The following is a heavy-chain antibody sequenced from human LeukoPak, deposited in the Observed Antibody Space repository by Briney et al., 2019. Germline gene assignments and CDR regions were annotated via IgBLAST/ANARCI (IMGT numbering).Heavy chain of an antibody. Sequence: PGGSLRLSCAASGFSFSTYAMHWVRQAPGKGLEGVAVIWNDESNRFYADSVRGRFTISRDNSKNTLYLQMNTLRDEDTGVYYCARDDYSETSGGTRDWGQGTLVTVST. D-gene: IGHD3-10*01. CDR3: ARDDYSETSGGTRD. V-gene: IGHV3-33*01. CDR2: IWNDESNR. CDR1: GFSFSTYA. J-gene: IGHJ4*02.